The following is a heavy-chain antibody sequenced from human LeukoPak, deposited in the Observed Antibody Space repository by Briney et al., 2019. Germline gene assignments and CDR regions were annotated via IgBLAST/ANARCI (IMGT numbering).Heavy chain of an antibody. CDR2: IYYSGST. CDR1: GGSISSGGYY. J-gene: IGHJ4*02. V-gene: IGHV4-31*03. Sequence: SETLSLTCTVSGGSISSGGYYWSWIRQHPGKGLEWIGYIYYSGSTYYNPSLKSRVTISVDTSKNQFSLKLSSVTAADTAVYYCARWVSYCSGGSCYSGDYWGQGTLVTASS. D-gene: IGHD2-15*01. CDR3: ARWVSYCSGGSCYSGDY.